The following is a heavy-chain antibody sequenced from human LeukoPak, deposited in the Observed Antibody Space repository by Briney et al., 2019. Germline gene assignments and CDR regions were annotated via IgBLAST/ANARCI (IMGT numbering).Heavy chain of an antibody. Sequence: GGSLRLSCAASGFTFSSYGMHWVRQAPGKGLEWVAVISYDGSNKYYADSVKGRFTISRDNSKNTLYLQMNSLRAEDTAVYYCAKDREVIAILDAFDIWGQGTMVTVSS. D-gene: IGHD2-21*01. CDR2: ISYDGSNK. CDR3: AKDREVIAILDAFDI. J-gene: IGHJ3*02. V-gene: IGHV3-30*18. CDR1: GFTFSSYG.